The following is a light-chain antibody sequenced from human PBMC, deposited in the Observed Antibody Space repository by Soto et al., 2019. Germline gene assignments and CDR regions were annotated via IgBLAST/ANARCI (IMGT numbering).Light chain of an antibody. Sequence: QSALTQPASVSGSPGQSITISCTGTSNDVGGYNYVSWFQQHPGKAPKLLIFEVSNRPSGVSNRFSGSKPGNTASLTISGLQAEDEADYYCSSFTSTSTFVFGTGTKVT. V-gene: IGLV2-14*01. J-gene: IGLJ1*01. CDR2: EVS. CDR3: SSFTSTSTFV. CDR1: SNDVGGYNY.